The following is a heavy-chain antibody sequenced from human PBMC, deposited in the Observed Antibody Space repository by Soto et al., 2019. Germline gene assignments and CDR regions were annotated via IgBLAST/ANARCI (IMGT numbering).Heavy chain of an antibody. J-gene: IGHJ2*01. CDR3: ARGLRCSSTSCYVLWYFDL. D-gene: IGHD2-2*01. CDR2: RNPNSGNT. CDR1: GYTFTSYD. Sequence: QVQLVQSGAEVKKPGASVKVSCKASGYTFTSYDINWVRQATGQGLEWMGWRNPNSGNTGYAQKFQGRVTMTRNTSISTAYMELSSLRSEDTAVYYCARGLRCSSTSCYVLWYFDLWGRGTLVTVSS. V-gene: IGHV1-8*01.